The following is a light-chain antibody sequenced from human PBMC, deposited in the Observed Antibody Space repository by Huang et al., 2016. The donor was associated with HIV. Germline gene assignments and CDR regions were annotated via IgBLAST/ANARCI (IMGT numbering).Light chain of an antibody. J-gene: IGKJ4*01. CDR2: WTA. V-gene: IGKV4-1*01. CDR1: QSVLYSSNNKNY. Sequence: DIVMTQSPDSLAVSLGERATINCKSNQSVLYSSNNKNYLAWYQKKPGQPPKLLIYWTATRESGVPDQYSGSGSGTDFTLTISSLQAEDVAVYYCQQYYSTPLTFGGGTKVEIK. CDR3: QQYYSTPLT.